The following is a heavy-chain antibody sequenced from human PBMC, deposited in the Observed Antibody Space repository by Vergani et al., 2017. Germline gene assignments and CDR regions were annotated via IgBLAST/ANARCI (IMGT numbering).Heavy chain of an antibody. CDR1: GGPISSYY. CDR2: IYYSGST. D-gene: IGHD5-24*01. Sequence: QVQLQESGPGLVKPSETLSLTCTVSGGPISSYYWSWIRQPPGKGLEWIGYIYYSGSTNYNPSLKSRVTISVDTSKNQFSLKLSSVTAADTAVYYCARAFRDGYNWGDAFDIWGQGTMVTVSS. V-gene: IGHV4-59*01. CDR3: ARAFRDGYNWGDAFDI. J-gene: IGHJ3*02.